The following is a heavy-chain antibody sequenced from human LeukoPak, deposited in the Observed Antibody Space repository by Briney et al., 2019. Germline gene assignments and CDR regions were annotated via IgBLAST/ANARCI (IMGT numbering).Heavy chain of an antibody. CDR3: ARDRLSGYYYYGMDV. Sequence: SETLSLTCTVSGGSISSGGYYWSWIRQHPGKGLEWIGYIYYSGSTYYNPSLKSRVTISVDTSKNQFSLKLSSVTAADTAVYYCARDRLSGYYYYGMDVWGQGTTVTVSS. V-gene: IGHV4-31*03. CDR1: GGSISSGGYY. J-gene: IGHJ6*02. CDR2: IYYSGST.